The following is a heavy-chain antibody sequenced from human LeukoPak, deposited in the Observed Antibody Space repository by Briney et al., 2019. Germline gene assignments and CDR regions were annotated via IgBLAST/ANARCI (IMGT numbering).Heavy chain of an antibody. CDR2: INSDGSST. V-gene: IGHV3-74*01. J-gene: IGHJ4*02. CDR3: ARTNVYDPFDY. Sequence: QPGGSLRLSCAASGFTFSSYWMHWVRQAPGKGLVWVSRINSDGSSTSSADSVKGRFTISRDNAKNTLYLQMNSLRAEDTAVYYCARTNVYDPFDYWGQGTLVTVSS. CDR1: GFTFSSYW. D-gene: IGHD5/OR15-5a*01.